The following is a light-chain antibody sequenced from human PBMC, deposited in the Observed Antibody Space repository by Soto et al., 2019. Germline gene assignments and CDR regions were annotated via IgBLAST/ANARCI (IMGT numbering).Light chain of an antibody. CDR3: QYYDNWRLS. V-gene: IGKV3-15*01. CDR2: GAS. Sequence: EIVLTQSPATLSSFPGDRVTLSCRASQSVSSIAWYQQKPGQPPRLLIYGASRRATNIPARFSGGGSDTEFTLTISTLQSEDFAVYYCQYYDNWRLSFGGGTKVDIK. J-gene: IGKJ4*01. CDR1: QSVSS.